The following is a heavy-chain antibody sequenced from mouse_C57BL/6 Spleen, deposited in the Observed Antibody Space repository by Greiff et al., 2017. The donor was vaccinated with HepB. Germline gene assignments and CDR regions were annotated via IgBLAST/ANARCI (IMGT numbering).Heavy chain of an antibody. Sequence: VQLQQSGAELVKPGASVKLSCKASGYTFTSYWMHWVKQRPGRGLEWIGRIDPNSGGTKYNEKFKSKATLTVDKPSSTAYMQLSSLTSADSAVYYCARTKTAQATWFAYWGQGTLVTVSA. J-gene: IGHJ3*01. CDR1: GYTFTSYW. CDR2: IDPNSGGT. D-gene: IGHD3-2*02. V-gene: IGHV1-72*01. CDR3: ARTKTAQATWFAY.